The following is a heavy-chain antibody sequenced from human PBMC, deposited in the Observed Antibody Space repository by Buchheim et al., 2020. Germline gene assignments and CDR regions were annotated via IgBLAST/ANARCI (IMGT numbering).Heavy chain of an antibody. Sequence: QVQLVESGGGVVQPGRSLRLSCAASGFTFSSYGMHWVRQAPGKGLEWVAVIWYDGSNKYYADSVKGRFTISRDNSKNTLYLQMNSLRAEDTAVYCCARGGPSMNFDYWGQGTL. J-gene: IGHJ4*02. D-gene: IGHD2/OR15-2a*01. V-gene: IGHV3-33*01. CDR3: ARGGPSMNFDY. CDR2: IWYDGSNK. CDR1: GFTFSSYG.